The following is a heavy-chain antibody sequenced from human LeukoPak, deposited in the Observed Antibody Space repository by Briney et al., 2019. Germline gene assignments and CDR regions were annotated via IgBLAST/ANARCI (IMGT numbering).Heavy chain of an antibody. V-gene: IGHV3-48*01. Sequence: GGSLRLSCAASGFTFSSSAMHWVRQAPGKGLEWVSFISRSSDLIYYADSVKGRFTISRDTASNTMHLEMNNLRIEDTAVYYCMRDYMGWFDPWGQGSLVTVSS. CDR3: MRDYMGWFDP. J-gene: IGHJ5*02. D-gene: IGHD3-10*01. CDR2: ISRSSDLI. CDR1: GFTFSSSA.